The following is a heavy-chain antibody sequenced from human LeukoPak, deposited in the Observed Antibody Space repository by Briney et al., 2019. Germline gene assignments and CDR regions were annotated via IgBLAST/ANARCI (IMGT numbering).Heavy chain of an antibody. Sequence: SETLSLTCAVSGGSISSSNWWSWVRQPPGKGLECIGEIYHSGSANQNPSLKSRVSMSLDKSKNQFSLRLTSVTAADTAVYYCARIPGGGYGIFDYWGQGTLVTVSS. D-gene: IGHD1-26*01. CDR2: IYHSGSA. CDR3: ARIPGGGYGIFDY. CDR1: GGSISSSNW. V-gene: IGHV4-4*02. J-gene: IGHJ4*02.